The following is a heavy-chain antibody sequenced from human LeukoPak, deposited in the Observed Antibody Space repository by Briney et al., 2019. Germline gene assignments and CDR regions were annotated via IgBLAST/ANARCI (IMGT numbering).Heavy chain of an antibody. CDR2: IKRGGSEK. J-gene: IGHJ4*02. CDR1: GFTLSSYW. Sequence: GGSLRLSCAASGFTLSSYWMSWVRQAPGKGLEWVANIKRGGSEKYYVDSVKGRFTISRDNAKNSLYLQMNSLRAEDTAVFYCAREMSGGSCFDYWGQGTLVTASS. D-gene: IGHD2-15*01. CDR3: AREMSGGSCFDY. V-gene: IGHV3-7*01.